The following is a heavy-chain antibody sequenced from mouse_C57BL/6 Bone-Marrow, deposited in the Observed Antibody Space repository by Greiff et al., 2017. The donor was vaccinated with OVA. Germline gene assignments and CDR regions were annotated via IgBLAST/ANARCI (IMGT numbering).Heavy chain of an antibody. CDR2: IYPGSGST. Sequence: QVQLQQPGAELVKPGASVKMSCKASGYTFTSYWIPWVKQRPGQGLEWIGDIYPGSGSTNYNEKFKSKATLTVDTSSSTAYLQLSSLTSEDSAVYYGARKRSTYFDYWGKGTTLTVSS. J-gene: IGHJ2*01. CDR1: GYTFTSYW. CDR3: ARKRSTYFDY. V-gene: IGHV1-55*01. D-gene: IGHD1-1*01.